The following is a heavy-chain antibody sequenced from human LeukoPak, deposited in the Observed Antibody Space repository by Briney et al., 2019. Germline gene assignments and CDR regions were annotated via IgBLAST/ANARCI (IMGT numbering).Heavy chain of an antibody. CDR3: ARARRITIFGVAYYFDY. V-gene: IGHV4-59*01. Sequence: PSETLSLTCTVSGGSISSYYWSWIRQPPGKGLEWIGYIYYSGSTNYNPSLKSRVTISVDTSKNQFSLKLSSVTAADTAVYYCARARRITIFGVAYYFDYWGQGTLVTVSS. J-gene: IGHJ4*02. CDR1: GGSISSYY. CDR2: IYYSGST. D-gene: IGHD3-3*01.